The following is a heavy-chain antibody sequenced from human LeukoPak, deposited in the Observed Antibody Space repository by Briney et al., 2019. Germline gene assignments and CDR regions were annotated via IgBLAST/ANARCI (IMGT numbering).Heavy chain of an antibody. CDR1: GGSFSGYY. D-gene: IGHD3-10*01. CDR3: ARGRYCGSGSRPDYYNGMDV. V-gene: IGHV4-34*01. Sequence: SETLSLTCAVSGGSFSGYYWSWIRQPPGKGVEWIGEINHSGSSNYKRSLKSRVTISIETSKNQFSLKLSSVTAADTAVYDCARGRYCGSGSRPDYYNGMDVWGQGTTVTVSS. CDR2: INHSGSS. J-gene: IGHJ6*02.